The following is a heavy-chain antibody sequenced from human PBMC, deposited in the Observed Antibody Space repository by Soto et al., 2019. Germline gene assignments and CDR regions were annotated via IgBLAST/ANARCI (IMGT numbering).Heavy chain of an antibody. CDR3: AREGPVAGDY. CDR2: IWYDGSNK. J-gene: IGHJ4*02. V-gene: IGHV3-33*01. CDR1: GFTFSTYG. D-gene: IGHD6-19*01. Sequence: QVQLVESGGGVVQPGRSLRLSCAASGFTFSTYGMHWVRQAPGKGLEWVAVIWYDGSNKYYADSVKGRFTISRDNSMNTVYLQMNSLRAEDTAVYYCAREGPVAGDYWGQGTLVTVSS.